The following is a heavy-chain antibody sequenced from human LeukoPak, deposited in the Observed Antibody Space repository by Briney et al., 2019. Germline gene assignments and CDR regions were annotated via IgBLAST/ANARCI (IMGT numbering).Heavy chain of an antibody. CDR2: IYYSGST. V-gene: IGHV4-59*01. CDR1: GGSISSYY. CDR3: ARAAGDFWSGGDAFDI. D-gene: IGHD3-3*01. J-gene: IGHJ3*02. Sequence: SETLSLTCTVSGGSISSYYWSWIRQPPGKGLEWIGYIYYSGSTNYNPSLKSRVTISVDTSKNQFSLKLSSVTAADTAVYYCARAAGDFWSGGDAFDIWGQGTMVTVSS.